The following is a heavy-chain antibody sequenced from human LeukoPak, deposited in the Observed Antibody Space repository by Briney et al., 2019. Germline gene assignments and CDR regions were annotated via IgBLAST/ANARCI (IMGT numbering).Heavy chain of an antibody. Sequence: SETLSLTSAVYGGSFSGYYWSWIRQPPGKGLEWIGEINHSGSTNYNPSLKSRVTISVDTSKNQFSLKLSSVTAADTAVYYCARHYYYGSGSYMDVWGKGTTVTISS. CDR3: ARHYYYGSGSYMDV. CDR1: GGSFSGYY. D-gene: IGHD3-10*01. J-gene: IGHJ6*04. CDR2: INHSGST. V-gene: IGHV4-34*01.